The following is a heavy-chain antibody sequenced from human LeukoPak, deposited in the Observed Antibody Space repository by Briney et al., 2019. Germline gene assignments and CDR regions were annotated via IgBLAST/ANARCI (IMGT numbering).Heavy chain of an antibody. CDR1: GFTFSNYA. D-gene: IGHD1-26*01. V-gene: IGHV3-7*03. CDR3: ARDKEVGATRIDY. CDR2: IKQDGSER. J-gene: IGHJ4*02. Sequence: GGSLRLSCAASGFTFSNYAMHWVRQAPGKGLEWVANIKQDGSERYYVDSVKGRFTISRDNAENSLYLQMNSLRAEDTALYYCARDKEVGATRIDYWGQGTLVTVSS.